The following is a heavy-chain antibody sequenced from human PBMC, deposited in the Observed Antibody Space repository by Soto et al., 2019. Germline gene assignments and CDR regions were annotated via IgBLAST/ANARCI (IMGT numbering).Heavy chain of an antibody. J-gene: IGHJ4*02. CDR1: GDTFTDYY. CDR3: ARGGHVVVVTAALDY. D-gene: IGHD2-21*02. Sequence: QVQLMQSGAEVKKPGASVKVSCKASGDTFTDYYIHWVRQAPGQGLEWMGTVNPSGGHTTYAQHFLGRVTITWDPSSXTLYMELTSLTSDDTAVYYCARGGHVVVVTAALDYWGQGTLVTVSS. CDR2: VNPSGGHT. V-gene: IGHV1-46*01.